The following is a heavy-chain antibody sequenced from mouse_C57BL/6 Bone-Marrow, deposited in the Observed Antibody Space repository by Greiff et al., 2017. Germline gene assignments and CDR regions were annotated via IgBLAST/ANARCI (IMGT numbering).Heavy chain of an antibody. CDR3: ANFYFEY. V-gene: IGHV1-7*01. CDR2: INPSSGYT. CDR1: GYAFTSYW. J-gene: IGHJ2*01. Sequence: QVQLQQSGAELAKPGASVKLSCKASGYAFTSYWIHWVKQRPGQGLEWIGYINPSSGYTKYNQKFKDKATLTADKSSSTAYMQLSSLTYDDSAVYYCANFYFEYGGQGTTLPVSA.